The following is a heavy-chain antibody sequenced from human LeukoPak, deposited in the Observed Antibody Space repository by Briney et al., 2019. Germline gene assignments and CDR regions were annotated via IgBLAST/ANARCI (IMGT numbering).Heavy chain of an antibody. J-gene: IGHJ4*02. V-gene: IGHV4-39*01. D-gene: IGHD3-16*01. CDR3: ARHDAFGGIMDYFDS. CDR1: GGSISNTRYF. CDR2: IYYSGST. Sequence: SETLSLTCTVSGGSISNTRYFWGWIRQPPGKGLEWIGSIYYSGSTYYNPSLKSRLTISVDTSENQFSLNLIFVTAADTAVYYCARHDAFGGIMDYFDSWGQGTLVTVSS.